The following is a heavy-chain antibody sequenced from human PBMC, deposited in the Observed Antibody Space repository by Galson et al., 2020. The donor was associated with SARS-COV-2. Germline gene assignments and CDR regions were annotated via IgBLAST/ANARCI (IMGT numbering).Heavy chain of an antibody. CDR2: IYYSGST. Sequence: SETLSLTCTVSGGSISSSSYYWGWIRQPPGKGLEWIGSIYYSGSTYYNPSLKSRVTISVDTSKNQFSLKLSSVTAADTAVYYCARGDGSGSYYSPVYYFDYWGQGTLVTVSS. CDR3: ARGDGSGSYYSPVYYFDY. V-gene: IGHV4-39*01. D-gene: IGHD3-10*01. J-gene: IGHJ4*02. CDR1: GGSISSSSYY.